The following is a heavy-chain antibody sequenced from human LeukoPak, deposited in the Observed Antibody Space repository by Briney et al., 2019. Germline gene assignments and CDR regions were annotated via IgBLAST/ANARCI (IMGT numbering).Heavy chain of an antibody. V-gene: IGHV3-48*02. CDR1: GFTFSSYN. D-gene: IGHD5-18*01. CDR3: ARDSGYTYGHGFDY. J-gene: IGHJ4*02. CDR2: IRSSDNTI. Sequence: GGSLRLSCAASGFTFSSYNMIWVRQAPGKGLEWLSYIRSSDNTIYYANSVTGRFTNSRDNAKSALYLQMNSLRDEDTAVYYCARDSGYTYGHGFDYWGQGSLLTVSS.